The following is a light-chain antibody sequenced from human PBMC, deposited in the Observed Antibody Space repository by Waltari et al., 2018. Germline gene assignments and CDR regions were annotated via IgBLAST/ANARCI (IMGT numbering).Light chain of an antibody. CDR2: AVS. J-gene: IGLJ1*01. CDR1: SSYVGNYKY. Sequence: QSALTQPASVSGSPGQSITISCPGTSSYVGNYKYVSWYQQKPGKAPKLMIYAVSNRPSGVSYRFSGSKSGNTASLTISGLQAEDEADYYCSSYTSSSSFVFGSGTTVTVL. CDR3: SSYTSSSSFV. V-gene: IGLV2-14*03.